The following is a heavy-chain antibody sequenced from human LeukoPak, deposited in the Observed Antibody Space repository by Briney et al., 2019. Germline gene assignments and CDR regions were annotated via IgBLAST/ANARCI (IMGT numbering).Heavy chain of an antibody. Sequence: SETLSLTCAVYGGSFSGYYWSWIRQPPGKGLEWIGEINHSGSTNYNPSLKSRVTISVDTSKNQFSLKLSSVTAADTAVYYCARKTGGSMVRGVIITNYYYYTDVWGKGTTVTVSS. CDR2: INHSGST. CDR3: ARKTGGSMVRGVIITNYYYYTDV. V-gene: IGHV4-34*01. J-gene: IGHJ6*03. D-gene: IGHD3-10*01. CDR1: GGSFSGYY.